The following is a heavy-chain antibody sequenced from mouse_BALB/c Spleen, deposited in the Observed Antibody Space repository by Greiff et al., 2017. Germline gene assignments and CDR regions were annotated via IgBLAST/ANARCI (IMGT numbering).Heavy chain of an antibody. D-gene: IGHD2-1*01. Sequence: EVNLVESGGGLVQPGGSRKLSCAASGFTFSSFGMHWVRQAPEKGLEWVAYISSGSSTIYYADTVKGRFTISRDNPKNTLFLQMTSLRSEDTAMYYCARSGGNYPYWYFDVWGAGTTVTVSS. CDR2: ISSGSSTI. CDR1: GFTFSSFG. V-gene: IGHV5-17*02. CDR3: ARSGGNYPYWYFDV. J-gene: IGHJ1*01.